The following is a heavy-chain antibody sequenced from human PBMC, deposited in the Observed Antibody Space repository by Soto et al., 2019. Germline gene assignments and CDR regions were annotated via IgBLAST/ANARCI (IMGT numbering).Heavy chain of an antibody. CDR2: IFHSGYT. CDR3: ARVYSGSYSDS. V-gene: IGHV4-4*02. CDR1: GGSMSSNNW. J-gene: IGHJ4*02. Sequence: SETLSLTCAFSGGSMSSNNWWSWVRQPPGKGLEWIGEIFHSGYTHYSPSLKSRVTISVDRSKKYFSLNLTSVTAADTAVYYCARVYSGSYSDSWGQGTLVTVSS. D-gene: IGHD1-26*01.